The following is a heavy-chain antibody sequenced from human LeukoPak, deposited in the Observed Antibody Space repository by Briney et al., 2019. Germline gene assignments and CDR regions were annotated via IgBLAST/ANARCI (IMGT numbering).Heavy chain of an antibody. V-gene: IGHV3-48*04. J-gene: IGHJ4*02. D-gene: IGHD7-27*01. CDR2: ISSSSTI. Sequence: GGSLRLSCAASGFTFSSYSMNWDRQAPGKGLEWVSYISSSSTIYCADSVKGRFTISRDNAKNSLYLQMNSLRAEDTAVYYCARLTGDYWGQGTLVTVSS. CDR1: GFTFSSYS. CDR3: ARLTGDY.